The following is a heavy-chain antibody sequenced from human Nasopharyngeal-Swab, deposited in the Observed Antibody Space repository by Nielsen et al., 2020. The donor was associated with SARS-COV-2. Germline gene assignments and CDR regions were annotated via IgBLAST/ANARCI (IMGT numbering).Heavy chain of an antibody. J-gene: IGHJ4*02. D-gene: IGHD2-15*01. Sequence: GESLKISCAASGFTFSDSDILWVRHASGKGLARVGRISSKGNNYATAYAASVKGRFTISSDDQTNTAFLQMNSLQTEDTAVYYCTRCGGGCYSGRDYWGQGTLVTVSS. CDR2: ISSKGNNYAT. CDR1: GFTFSDSD. V-gene: IGHV3-73*01. CDR3: TRCGGGCYSGRDY.